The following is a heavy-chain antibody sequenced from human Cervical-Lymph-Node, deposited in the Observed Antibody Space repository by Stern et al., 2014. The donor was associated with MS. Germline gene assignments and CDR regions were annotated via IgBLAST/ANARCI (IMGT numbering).Heavy chain of an antibody. Sequence: QVQLVQSGAELKKPGSSVKVSCKASRGTFSSYGISWVRQAPGQGLEWMGGIIPLFGTANYARRFQGRVTITADISTSTAYMELSSLRSENTAVYYCARDGDFGSNYGMDVWGQGTTVTVSS. D-gene: IGHD2-21*02. J-gene: IGHJ6*02. CDR1: RGTFSSYG. CDR2: IIPLFGTA. V-gene: IGHV1-69*06. CDR3: ARDGDFGSNYGMDV.